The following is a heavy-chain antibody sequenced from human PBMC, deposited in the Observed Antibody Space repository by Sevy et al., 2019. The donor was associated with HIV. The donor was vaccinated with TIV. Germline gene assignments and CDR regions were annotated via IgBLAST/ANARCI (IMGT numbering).Heavy chain of an antibody. CDR3: ARDSSSWYYAGFDAFDI. V-gene: IGHV3-7*01. D-gene: IGHD6-13*01. CDR2: IKQDGSEK. CDR1: GFTFSSYW. J-gene: IGHJ3*02. Sequence: GGSLRLSCAASGFTFSSYWMSWVRQAPGKGLEWVANIKQDGSEKYYVDSVKGRFTISRDNAKNSLYLQMNSLRAEDTAVYYCARDSSSWYYAGFDAFDIWGQGTMVTVSS.